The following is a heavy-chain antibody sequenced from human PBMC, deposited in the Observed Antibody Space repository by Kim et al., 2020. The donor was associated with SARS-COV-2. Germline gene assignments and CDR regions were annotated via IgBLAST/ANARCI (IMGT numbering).Heavy chain of an antibody. V-gene: IGHV3-15*01. J-gene: IGHJ4*02. CDR1: GFTFSNAW. Sequence: GGSLRLSCAASGFTFSNAWMSWVRQAPGKGLEWVGRIKSKTDGGTTDYAAPVKGRFTISRDDSKNTLYLQMNSLKTEDTAVYYCTTDPGTTGTTLDYWGQGTLVTVSS. CDR2: IKSKTDGGTT. D-gene: IGHD1-1*01. CDR3: TTDPGTTGTTLDY.